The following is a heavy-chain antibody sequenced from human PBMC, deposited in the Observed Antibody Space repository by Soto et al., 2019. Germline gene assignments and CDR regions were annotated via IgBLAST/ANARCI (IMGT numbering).Heavy chain of an antibody. J-gene: IGHJ4*02. Sequence: VHLLESGGGLVQPGGSLRVSWPTSGFCLNNYAMGGVRLAPWWRLDWVSFVIRRGGTTYYADSVKGRFTISRDNSRHTVFLQMNTLGAGDTAIYYCATFMTGTGPGLGRASEYWGQGTRVTVSS. CDR3: ATFMTGTGPGLGRASEY. D-gene: IGHD3-10*01. CDR2: VIRRGGTT. CDR1: GFCLNNYA. V-gene: IGHV3-23*01.